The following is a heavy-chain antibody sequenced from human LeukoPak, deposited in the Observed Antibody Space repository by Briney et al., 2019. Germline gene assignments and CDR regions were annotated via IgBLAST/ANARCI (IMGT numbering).Heavy chain of an antibody. CDR3: ARAPGIVAAGTLFDY. V-gene: IGHV2-70*11. D-gene: IGHD6-13*01. CDR1: GFSLSTSGMC. Sequence: SGPTLVNPTQTLTLTCTFSGFSLSTSGMCVSWIRQPPGKALEWLARIDWDDDKYYTTSLKTRLTISKDTSKNQVDLTMTNMDPVDTATYYCARAPGIVAAGTLFDYWGQGTLVTVSS. J-gene: IGHJ4*02. CDR2: IDWDDDK.